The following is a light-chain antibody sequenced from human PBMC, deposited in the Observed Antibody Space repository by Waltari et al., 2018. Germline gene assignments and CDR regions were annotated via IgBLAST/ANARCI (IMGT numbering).Light chain of an antibody. CDR3: LQYNSNPPT. CDR1: QGIRTY. J-gene: IGKJ1*01. V-gene: IGKV1-17*01. Sequence: DIQMTQSPSSLSASAGGRVTITCRASQGIRTYLNWYQQKPGKAPKRLIYAASSLESGVPSRFSGSGSGTDFTLTINSLQPEDFATYFCLQYNSNPPTFGQGTKVEIK. CDR2: AAS.